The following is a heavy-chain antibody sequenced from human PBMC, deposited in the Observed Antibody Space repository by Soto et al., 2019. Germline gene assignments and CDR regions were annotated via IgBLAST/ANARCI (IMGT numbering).Heavy chain of an antibody. Sequence: QVQLVQSGAEVKKPGASVKVSCKASGDTFTDYYIHWVRQAPGQGLEWMGTVNPSGGHTTYAQHFLGRMAMTRDTSTSTLYMELTSLTSEDTDIYYCAGGGHVVVVTAALDYWGQGTLVTVSS. CDR3: AGGGHVVVVTAALDY. CDR2: VNPSGGHT. CDR1: GDTFTDYY. V-gene: IGHV1-46*01. J-gene: IGHJ4*02. D-gene: IGHD2-21*02.